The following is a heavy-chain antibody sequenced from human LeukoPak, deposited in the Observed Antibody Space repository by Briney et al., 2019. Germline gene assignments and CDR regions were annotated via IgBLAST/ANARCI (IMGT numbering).Heavy chain of an antibody. CDR2: INHSGST. V-gene: IGHV4-34*01. J-gene: IGHJ4*02. Sequence: PSETLSLTCAVYGGSFSGYYWSWIRQPPGEGLEWIGEINHSGSTNYNPSLKSRVTISVDTSKNQFSLKLSSVTAADTAVYYCARGLFWYYDILTGYNMRDYYFDYWGQGTLVTVSS. D-gene: IGHD3-9*01. CDR3: ARGLFWYYDILTGYNMRDYYFDY. CDR1: GGSFSGYY.